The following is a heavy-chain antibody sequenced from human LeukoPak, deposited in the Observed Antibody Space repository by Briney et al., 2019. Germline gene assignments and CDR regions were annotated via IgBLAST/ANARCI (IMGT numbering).Heavy chain of an antibody. CDR2: INHGGST. J-gene: IGHJ4*02. V-gene: IGHV4-34*01. CDR1: GGSFSGYY. Sequence: SETLSLTCAVYGGSFSGYYWSWIRQPPGKGLEWIGEINHGGSTNYNPSLKSRVSISIDTAKNQFSLKLSSATAADTAVYYCARGYGSGSYFHYWGQGTLVTVSS. D-gene: IGHD3-10*01. CDR3: ARGYGSGSYFHY.